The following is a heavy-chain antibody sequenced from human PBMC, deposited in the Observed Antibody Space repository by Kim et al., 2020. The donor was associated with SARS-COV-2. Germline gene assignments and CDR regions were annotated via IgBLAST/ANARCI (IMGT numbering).Heavy chain of an antibody. V-gene: IGHV1-3*01. J-gene: IGHJ4*02. D-gene: IGHD3-16*01. CDR2: IDCGNGNT. CDR1: GHFFTRDS. CDR3: LGGFYFDY. Sequence: ASVKVSCKTSGHFFTRDSIHWVRQAPGQGLEWMGGIDCGNGNTIYSQKFQSRVTFTTYTSASTAYMELSFLRSEDSAVYYCLGGFYFDYWGQGTLVTVSS.